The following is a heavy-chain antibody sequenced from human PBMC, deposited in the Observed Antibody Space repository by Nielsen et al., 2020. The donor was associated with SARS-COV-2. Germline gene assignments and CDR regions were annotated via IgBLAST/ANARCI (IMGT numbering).Heavy chain of an antibody. CDR3: ARPGFPGYYYYMDV. Sequence: ASVKVSCKASGYTFTSYAMHWVRQAPGQRLEWMGWINAGNGNTKYSQKFQGRVTITRDTSASTAYMELSSLRSEDTAVYYCARPGFPGYYYYMDVWGKGTTVTVSS. V-gene: IGHV1-3*01. CDR2: INAGNGNT. D-gene: IGHD3-10*01. J-gene: IGHJ6*03. CDR1: GYTFTSYA.